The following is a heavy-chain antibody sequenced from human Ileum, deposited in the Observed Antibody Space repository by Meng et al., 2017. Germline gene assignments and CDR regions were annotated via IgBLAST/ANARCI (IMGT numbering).Heavy chain of an antibody. D-gene: IGHD2-21*01. V-gene: IGHV4-4*02. CDR3: VRNEGYSLGD. CDR2: ISQESGRT. J-gene: IGHJ4*02. Sequence: GQRQEAGPGLVKPYGTLSLPCAVPGDSISSRDWWSWVRQPPGKGLEWIGEISQESGRTNYNPSLKSRVTISLDKSKNQFSLNLNSVTAADTAVYYCVRNEGYSLGDWGQGTLVTVSS. CDR1: GDSISSRDW.